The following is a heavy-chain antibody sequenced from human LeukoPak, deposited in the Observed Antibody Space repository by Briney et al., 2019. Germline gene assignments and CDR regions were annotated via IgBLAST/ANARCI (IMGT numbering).Heavy chain of an antibody. V-gene: IGHV4-34*01. Sequence: SETLSLTCAVYGGSFSGYYWSWIRQPPGKGLEWIGEINHSGSTNYNPSLKSRVTISVDTSKNQFSLKLSSVTAADTAVYYCARENDYVWGSYRFSTLNNWFDPWGQGTLVTVSS. CDR1: GGSFSGYY. CDR3: ARENDYVWGSYRFSTLNNWFDP. CDR2: INHSGST. J-gene: IGHJ5*02. D-gene: IGHD3-16*02.